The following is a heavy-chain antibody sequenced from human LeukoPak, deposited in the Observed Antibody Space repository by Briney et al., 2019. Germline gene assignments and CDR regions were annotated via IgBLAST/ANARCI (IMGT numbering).Heavy chain of an antibody. CDR3: ARGRGYYVAFEY. J-gene: IGHJ4*02. V-gene: IGHV4-39*01. CDR1: GASISSNY. D-gene: IGHD3-10*02. CDR2: IYYSGST. Sequence: SETLSLTCTVSGASISSNYWSWIRQPPGKGLEWIGTIYYSGSTYYNPSLKSRVTVFVDRSKNQFSLKLSSVTAADTAVYFCARGRGYYVAFEYWGQGTLVTVSS.